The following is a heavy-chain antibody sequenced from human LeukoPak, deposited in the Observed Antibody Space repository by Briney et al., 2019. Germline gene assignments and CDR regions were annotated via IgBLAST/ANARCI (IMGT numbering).Heavy chain of an antibody. V-gene: IGHV3-30*02. CDR3: AKDLHGGYSSDY. CDR2: IGYEGVHK. CDR1: GFTFNNFG. Sequence: GGSLRLSCAASGFTFNNFGMHWVRQAPGKGLEWVSFIGYEGVHKYYADSVKSRFTISKDNSKATLYLQMNSLRPEDTAVYYCAKDLHGGYSSDYWGQGTLVTVFS. D-gene: IGHD4-23*01. J-gene: IGHJ4*02.